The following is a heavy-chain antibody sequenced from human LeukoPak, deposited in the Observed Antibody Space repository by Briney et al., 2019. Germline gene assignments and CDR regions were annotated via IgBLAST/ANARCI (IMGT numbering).Heavy chain of an antibody. CDR1: GGSIRGFF. CDR3: ARHDYGGNSAWFDP. Sequence: PSETLSLTCTVSGGSIRGFFWSWIRQPPGKGLEWIGYIFYSGGTYYNPSLMSRVTISVDMSTNQFSLKLTSVTAADTAVYYCARHDYGGNSAWFDPWGQGTLVTVSS. CDR2: IFYSGGT. J-gene: IGHJ5*02. V-gene: IGHV4-59*01. D-gene: IGHD4-23*01.